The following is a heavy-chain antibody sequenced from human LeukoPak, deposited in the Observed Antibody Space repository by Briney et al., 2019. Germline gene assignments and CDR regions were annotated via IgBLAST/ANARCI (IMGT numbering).Heavy chain of an antibody. J-gene: IGHJ4*02. Sequence: KPGGSLRLSCAASGFTFSSYSMNWVRQAPGKGLEWVSSISSSSSYIYYADSVKGRFTISRDNAKNSLYLQMNSLRAEDTAVYYCARDRIAARPGDYWGQGTLVTVSS. V-gene: IGHV3-21*01. CDR3: ARDRIAARPGDY. D-gene: IGHD6-6*01. CDR2: ISSSSSYI. CDR1: GFTFSSYS.